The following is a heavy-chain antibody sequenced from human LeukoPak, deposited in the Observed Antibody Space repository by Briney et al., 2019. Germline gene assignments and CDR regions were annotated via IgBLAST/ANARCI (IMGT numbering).Heavy chain of an antibody. CDR1: GFTFSSYW. Sequence: GGSLRLSCAASGFTFSSYWMSWVRQAPGKGLEWVANIKQDGSEKYYVDSVKGRLTISRDNAKNSLYLQMNSLRAEDTAVYYCARDQGGNSGLDYFDYWGQGTLVTVSS. V-gene: IGHV3-7*01. CDR3: ARDQGGNSGLDYFDY. D-gene: IGHD4-23*01. CDR2: IKQDGSEK. J-gene: IGHJ4*02.